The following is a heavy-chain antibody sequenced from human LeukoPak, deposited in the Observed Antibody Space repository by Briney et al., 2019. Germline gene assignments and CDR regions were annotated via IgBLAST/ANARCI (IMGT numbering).Heavy chain of an antibody. D-gene: IGHD1-26*01. J-gene: IGHJ5*02. CDR1: GGSISSSNC. V-gene: IGHV4-4*02. CDR2: IYHSGST. CDR3: AKNGQSGFSFDP. Sequence: PSETLSLTCGVSGGSISSSNCWTWVRQPPGKGLEWIGEIYHSGSTNYNPSLKSRVTISADSSRNQFSLKLSSVTAADTAVYYCAKNGQSGFSFDPWGQGTLVTVSS.